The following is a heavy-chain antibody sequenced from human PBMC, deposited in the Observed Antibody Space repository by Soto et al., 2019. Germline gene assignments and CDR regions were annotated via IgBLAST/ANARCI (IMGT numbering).Heavy chain of an antibody. V-gene: IGHV4-31*03. CDR1: GGSISSGGYY. CDR2: IYYSGNT. J-gene: IGHJ6*03. Sequence: QVQLQESGPGLVKPSQTLSLTCTVSGGSISSGGYYWNWIRQHPGKGLEWIGYIYYSGNTYFNPSLKSRVVISVDTSKNQFSLNLSSVTAADTAVYYCARAYYHYFYMDVWGKGTTVTVSS. CDR3: ARAYYHYFYMDV.